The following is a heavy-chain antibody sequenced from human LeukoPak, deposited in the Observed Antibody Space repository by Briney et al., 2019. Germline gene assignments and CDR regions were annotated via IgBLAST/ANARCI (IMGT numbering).Heavy chain of an antibody. CDR3: ARALAAYSSSGPYYYYGMDV. Sequence: GGSLRLSCAASGFTFSSYDMHWVRQATGKGLEWVSAIGTAGDTYYPGSVEGRFTISRENAKNSLYLQMNSLRAGGTSVYYRARALAAYSSSGPYYYYGMDVWGQGTTVTVSS. CDR2: IGTAGDT. V-gene: IGHV3-13*01. D-gene: IGHD6-13*01. J-gene: IGHJ6*02. CDR1: GFTFSSYD.